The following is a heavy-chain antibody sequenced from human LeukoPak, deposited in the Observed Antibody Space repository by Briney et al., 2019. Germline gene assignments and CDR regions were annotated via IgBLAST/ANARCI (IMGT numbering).Heavy chain of an antibody. CDR3: ARPIVGVTRGFDP. V-gene: IGHV4-39*01. CDR2: IYYSGST. J-gene: IGHJ5*02. CDR1: GGSISSSSNY. D-gene: IGHD1-26*01. Sequence: SETLSLTCTVSGGSISSSSNYWGWIRQPPGKGLEWIGSIYYSGSTYYNPSLKSRVTIYVDTSKNQFSLKLTSVTAADTAVYYCARPIVGVTRGFDPWGQGTLVTASS.